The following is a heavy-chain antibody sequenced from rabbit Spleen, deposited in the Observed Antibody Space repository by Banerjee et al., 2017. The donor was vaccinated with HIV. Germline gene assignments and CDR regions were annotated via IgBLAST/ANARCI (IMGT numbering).Heavy chain of an antibody. J-gene: IGHJ6*01. CDR2: IDSGNSGFT. D-gene: IGHD1-1*01. Sequence: QSLEESGGGLVKPGASLTLTCTASGVSFSSSSYMCWVRQAPGKGLEWIACIDSGNSGFTYFATWAKGRFTCSKTSSTTVTLQMTRLTAADTATYFCARDTSSSFSSYGMDLWGPGTLVTVS. CDR1: GVSFSSSSY. V-gene: IGHV1S40*01. CDR3: ARDTSSSFSSYGMDL.